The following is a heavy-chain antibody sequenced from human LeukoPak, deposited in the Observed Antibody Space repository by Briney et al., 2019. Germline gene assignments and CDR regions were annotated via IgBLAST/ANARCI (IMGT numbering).Heavy chain of an antibody. V-gene: IGHV3-74*01. J-gene: IGHJ5*02. CDR1: VFTVSSYW. CDR2: INSDGSST. Sequence: GGSLRLSCAASVFTVSSYWMHWVRQAPGKGLVWVSRINSDGSSTNYADSVKGRFTISRDNAKNTLYLQMNSLRVEDTAEYYCARGRGPYGWFDPWGQGTLVTVSS. CDR3: ARGRGPYGWFDP. D-gene: IGHD3-10*01.